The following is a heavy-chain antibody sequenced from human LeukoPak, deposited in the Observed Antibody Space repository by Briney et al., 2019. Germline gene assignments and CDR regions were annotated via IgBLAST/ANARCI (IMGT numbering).Heavy chain of an antibody. J-gene: IGHJ4*02. D-gene: IGHD3-22*01. CDR2: IDWDDDK. V-gene: IGHV2-70*11. Sequence: ESGPTLVNPTQTLTLTCTFSVFSLSTSGMCVSWIRQPPGKALEWLARIDWDDDKYYSTSLKTRLTISKDTSKNQVVLTMTNMDPVDTATYYCARIRFGYDSSGYCDYWGQGTLVAVSS. CDR3: ARIRFGYDSSGYCDY. CDR1: VFSLSTSGMC.